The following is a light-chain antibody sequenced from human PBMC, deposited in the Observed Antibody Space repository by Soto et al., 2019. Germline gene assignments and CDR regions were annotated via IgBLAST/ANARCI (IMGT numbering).Light chain of an antibody. J-gene: IGKJ4*01. Sequence: EIVLTQSPATLSLSPGDRATLSCRASQSISRYLAWYQQKPGQAPRLLIYDASNRATGIPARFSGSRSGTDLALTISSLEPEDFAIYYFQQRSDWPLTFGGGTKVEIK. CDR2: DAS. V-gene: IGKV3-11*01. CDR3: QQRSDWPLT. CDR1: QSISRY.